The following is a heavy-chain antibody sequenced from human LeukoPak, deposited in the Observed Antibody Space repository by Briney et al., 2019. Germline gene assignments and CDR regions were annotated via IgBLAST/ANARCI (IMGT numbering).Heavy chain of an antibody. CDR1: GFTFSSYG. J-gene: IGHJ4*02. CDR2: IYSDNT. V-gene: IGHV3-53*01. CDR3: ARRAGAYSHPYDY. D-gene: IGHD4/OR15-4a*01. Sequence: GGSLRLSCAASGFTFSSYGMHWVRQAPGKGLEWVSFIYSDNTHYSDSVKGRFTISRDSSKDTLYLQMNSLRAEDTAVYYCARRAGAYSHPYDYWGQGTLVTVSS.